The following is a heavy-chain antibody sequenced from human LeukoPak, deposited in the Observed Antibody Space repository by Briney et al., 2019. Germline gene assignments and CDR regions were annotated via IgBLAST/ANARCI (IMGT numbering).Heavy chain of an antibody. Sequence: GGSLRLSCAASGFTFSSYAMSWVRQAPGKGLEWVSAISGSGGGTYYADSVKGRFTISRDNSKNTLYLQMNSLRAEDTAVYYCASVRYCSSTSCYTGAFDIWGQGTMVTVSS. CDR2: ISGSGGGT. CDR3: ASVRYCSSTSCYTGAFDI. D-gene: IGHD2-2*02. CDR1: GFTFSSYA. J-gene: IGHJ3*02. V-gene: IGHV3-23*01.